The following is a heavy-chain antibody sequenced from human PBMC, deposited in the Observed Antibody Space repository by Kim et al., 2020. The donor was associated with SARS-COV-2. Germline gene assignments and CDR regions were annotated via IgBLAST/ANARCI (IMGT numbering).Heavy chain of an antibody. CDR1: GFTFDDYA. CDR3: AKATYYYDSSGYLGYYFDY. D-gene: IGHD3-22*01. Sequence: GGSLRLSCAASGFTFDDYAMHWVRQAPGKGLEWVSGISWNSGSIGYADSVKGRFTISRDNAKNSLYLQMNSLRAEDTALYYCAKATYYYDSSGYLGYYFDYWGQGTLVTVSS. CDR2: ISWNSGSI. V-gene: IGHV3-9*01. J-gene: IGHJ4*02.